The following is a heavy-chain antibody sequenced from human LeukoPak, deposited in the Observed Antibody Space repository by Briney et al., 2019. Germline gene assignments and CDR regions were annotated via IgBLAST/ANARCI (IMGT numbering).Heavy chain of an antibody. CDR2: VSDSRDV. CDR1: GFTFSTYT. V-gene: IGHV3-48*02. D-gene: IGHD5-18*01. Sequence: GGSLRLSCAASGFTFSTYTMNWVRQAPGKGLEWVSTVSDSRDVHYSDSVKGRFTISRDNARNSLYLQMDSLRDEDTAVYYCTRDGLHTAHFDYWGQGTLVTVSS. CDR3: TRDGLHTAHFDY. J-gene: IGHJ4*02.